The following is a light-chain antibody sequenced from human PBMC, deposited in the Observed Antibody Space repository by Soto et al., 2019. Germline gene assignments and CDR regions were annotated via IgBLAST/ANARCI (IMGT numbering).Light chain of an antibody. Sequence: QSVLTQPPSVSAAPGQKVTISCSGSGSNIGNNYVSWYQQLPGTAPKLLIYDNDERPSGIPDRFSGSKSGTSATLGITGIQTGDEADYYCGTWDSSLSAYVFGTGTKVTVL. J-gene: IGLJ1*01. CDR3: GTWDSSLSAYV. V-gene: IGLV1-51*01. CDR2: DND. CDR1: GSNIGNNY.